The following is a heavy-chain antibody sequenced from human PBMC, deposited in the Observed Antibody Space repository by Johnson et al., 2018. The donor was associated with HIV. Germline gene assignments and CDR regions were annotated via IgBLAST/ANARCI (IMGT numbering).Heavy chain of an antibody. CDR1: GFTFSSYV. V-gene: IGHV3-30*03. J-gene: IGHJ3*01. CDR3: ARAISPRYGGNTQESVYV. Sequence: QVQLVESGGGVVQPGRSLRLSCAASGFTFSSYVMHWVRQAPGNGLEWVTVISNERGDEYYADSVRGRFTISRDNLKSTLYLQMNSLRREDTAVYYYARAISPRYGGNTQESVYVWGQVTMVTVSS. CDR2: ISNERGDE. D-gene: IGHD4-23*01.